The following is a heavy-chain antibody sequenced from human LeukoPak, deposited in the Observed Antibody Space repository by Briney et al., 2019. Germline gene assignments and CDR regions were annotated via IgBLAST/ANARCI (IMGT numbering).Heavy chain of an antibody. CDR3: ARDRGSITMIVDTS. CDR1: GGSLSSSDYL. D-gene: IGHD3-22*01. J-gene: IGHJ4*02. CDR2: MYYGGST. V-gene: IGHV4-39*07. Sequence: SETLSLTCTVSGGSLSSSDYLWGWIRQPPGKGLEWIGSMYYGGSTYYNPSLKSRVTISVDTSKNQFSLKLSSVTAADTAVYFCARDRGSITMIVDTSWGQGTLVTVSS.